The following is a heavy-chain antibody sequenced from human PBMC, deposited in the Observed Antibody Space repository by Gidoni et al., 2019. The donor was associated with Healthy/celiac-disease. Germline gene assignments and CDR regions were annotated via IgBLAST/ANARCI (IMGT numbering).Heavy chain of an antibody. CDR2: ISGSGGST. D-gene: IGHD5-12*01. Sequence: EVQLLESGGGLVQPGGSLRLSCAASGFTFSSYAMSWVRQAPGKGLEGVLAISGSGGSTYYADSVKGRVTISRDNSKNTLYLQMNSLRAEDTAVYYCALQRARGYSGYDWDRGMGVEYFDYWGQGTLVTVSS. CDR1: GFTFSSYA. CDR3: ALQRARGYSGYDWDRGMGVEYFDY. V-gene: IGHV3-23*01. J-gene: IGHJ4*02.